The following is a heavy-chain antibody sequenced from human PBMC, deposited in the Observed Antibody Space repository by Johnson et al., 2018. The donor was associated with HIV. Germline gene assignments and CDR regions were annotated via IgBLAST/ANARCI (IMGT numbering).Heavy chain of an antibody. CDR3: AREDPPITMVRGVIRHDAFDI. CDR1: GFSFSRYW. V-gene: IGHV3-7*01. D-gene: IGHD3-10*01. J-gene: IGHJ3*02. Sequence: EQLVESGGGLVQPGGSLRLSCAVSGFSFSRYWMSWVRQAPGKGLEWVANIKQDGSEEYYVDSVKGRFTISRDNAKNTLYLQMNSLRAEDTAVYYCAREDPPITMVRGVIRHDAFDIWGQGTMVTVSS. CDR2: IKQDGSEE.